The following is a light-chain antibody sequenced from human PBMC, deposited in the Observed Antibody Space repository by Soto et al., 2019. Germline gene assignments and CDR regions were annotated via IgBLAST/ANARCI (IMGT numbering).Light chain of an antibody. Sequence: DIQMTQSPSSLSASAGDRVTITCRASQYIDIFLHWYQQKPGKAPKLLIYTASTLQGGVPSRFSGSGSGTDFTLTISRLQPEDFATYYCQQSYSFPWTFGQGTRWIS. V-gene: IGKV1-39*01. CDR1: QYIDIF. CDR3: QQSYSFPWT. CDR2: TAS. J-gene: IGKJ1*01.